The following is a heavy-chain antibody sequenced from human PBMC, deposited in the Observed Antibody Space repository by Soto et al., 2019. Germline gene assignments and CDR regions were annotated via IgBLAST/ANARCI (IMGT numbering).Heavy chain of an antibody. CDR3: ARDPDYGDYWGYFFDS. CDR1: GYTFAAYY. V-gene: IGHV1-2*02. Sequence: PGASVKVSCKTSGYTFAAYYIHWIRQAPGQGLEWMGWINPTSGGTVYAQNFQDRVTMTRDTSISTAYMELRRLNSDDTAVYYCARDPDYGDYWGYFFDSWGQGTPVTVSS. D-gene: IGHD4-17*01. CDR2: INPTSGGT. J-gene: IGHJ4*02.